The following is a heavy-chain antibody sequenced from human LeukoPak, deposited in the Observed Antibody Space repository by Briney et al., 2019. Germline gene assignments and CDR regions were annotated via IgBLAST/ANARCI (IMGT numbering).Heavy chain of an antibody. J-gene: IGHJ3*02. D-gene: IGHD3-10*01. Sequence: SETLSLTCTVSGGSIRGYYWSWIRQPPGKRLEWIAYIYNSVTTNYNPSLKSRLTISVDTSENQISLKLSSVTAADTAVYYCARERGVDAFDIWGQGTMVTVSS. V-gene: IGHV4-59*12. CDR2: IYNSVTT. CDR1: GGSIRGYY. CDR3: ARERGVDAFDI.